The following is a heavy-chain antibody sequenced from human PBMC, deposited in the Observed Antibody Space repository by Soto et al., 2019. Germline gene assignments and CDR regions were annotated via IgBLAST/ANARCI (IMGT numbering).Heavy chain of an antibody. CDR3: AKTAVAVSRDAFDI. CDR1: GFTFDDYA. D-gene: IGHD6-19*01. V-gene: IGHV3-9*01. CDR2: ISWNSGSI. J-gene: IGHJ3*02. Sequence: EVQLVESGGGLVQPGRSLRLSCAASGFTFDDYAMHWVRQAPGKGLEWVSGISWNSGSIGYADSVKGRFTISRDNAKNSLYRQMNSLRAEDTALDYCAKTAVAVSRDAFDIWGQGTMVTVSS.